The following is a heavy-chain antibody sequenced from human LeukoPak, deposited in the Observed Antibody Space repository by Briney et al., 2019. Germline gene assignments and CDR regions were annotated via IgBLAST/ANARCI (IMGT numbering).Heavy chain of an antibody. V-gene: IGHV3-21*06. CDR2: ISSSSSYI. J-gene: IGHJ1*01. Sequence: PGGSLRLSCAASGFTFSSYSMNWVRQAPGKGLEWVSSISSSSSYIYYADSVKGRFTISRDNSKNTLYLQMNSLRAEDTAVYYCANLGRAEYFQHWGQGTLVTVSS. CDR1: GFTFSSYS. CDR3: ANLGRAEYFQH.